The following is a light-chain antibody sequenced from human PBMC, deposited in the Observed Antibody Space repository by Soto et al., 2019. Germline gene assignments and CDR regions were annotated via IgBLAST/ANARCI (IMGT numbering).Light chain of an antibody. Sequence: QSVLTQPPSASGTPGQRVTISCSGSSSNIGGNTVNWYQQLPVTAPKLLLFANKERPSGVPDRFSASKSDTSASLAINGLQSEDEDNYYCATWDDSLNGWVFGGGTKLTVL. CDR2: ANK. CDR1: SSNIGGNT. CDR3: ATWDDSLNGWV. V-gene: IGLV1-44*01. J-gene: IGLJ3*02.